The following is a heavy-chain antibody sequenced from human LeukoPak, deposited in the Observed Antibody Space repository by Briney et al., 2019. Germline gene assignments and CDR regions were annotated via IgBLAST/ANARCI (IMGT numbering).Heavy chain of an antibody. CDR3: TTDLGTYYHGSQRLIPIDY. D-gene: IGHD3-10*01. CDR1: GGSFSGYY. V-gene: IGHV3-15*01. J-gene: IGHJ4*02. CDR2: IKSKTDGETT. Sequence: ETLSLTCAVYGGSFSGYYWSWVRQAPGKGLEWIGRIKSKTDGETTNYAEPVRGRFTISRDDSKSAVYLQMNSLKIEDTAVYYCTTDLGTYYHGSQRLIPIDYWGQGTLVTVSS.